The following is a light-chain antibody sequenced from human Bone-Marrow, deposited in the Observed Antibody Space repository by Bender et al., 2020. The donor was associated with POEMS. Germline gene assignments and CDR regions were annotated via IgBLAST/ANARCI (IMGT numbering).Light chain of an antibody. CDR3: SSYTASSTLL. CDR2: AVS. V-gene: IGLV2-14*01. CDR1: SGDVGGYNY. Sequence: QSALIQPASVSGSPGQSITISCTGTSGDVGGYNYVSWYQHHPGTAPKVMIYAVSNRPSGVSDRFSGSKSGNTASLTISGLQADDEGDYYCSSYTASSTLLFGGGTKLTVL. J-gene: IGLJ3*02.